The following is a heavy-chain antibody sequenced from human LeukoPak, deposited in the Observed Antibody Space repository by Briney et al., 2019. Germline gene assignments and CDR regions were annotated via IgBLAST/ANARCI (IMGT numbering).Heavy chain of an antibody. CDR1: DGSSSSSS. CDR2: IYNSGST. CDR3: ARRQQTGGDNGLHNWFDP. Sequence: PSETLSLTCTVSDGSSSSSSWNWIRQPPGKGLEWIGYIYNSGSTKYNPSLESRVTISVDTSKNQISLNMRTVTAADTAIYYCARRQQTGGDNGLHNWFDPWGQGILVTVSS. D-gene: IGHD5-24*01. V-gene: IGHV4-59*08. J-gene: IGHJ5*02.